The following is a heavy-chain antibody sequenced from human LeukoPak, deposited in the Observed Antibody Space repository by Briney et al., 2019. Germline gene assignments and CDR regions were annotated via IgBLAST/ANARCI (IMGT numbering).Heavy chain of an antibody. CDR2: ISGGGNSA. Sequence: GGPLRLSCAASGFTFNNYAMSWVRQAPGKGLEWVSAISGGGNSAYYADSVKGRFTISRDNSKNTLSLQMNSLRADDTAIYYCAKGPLSGTFDYWGQGTLVTVSS. V-gene: IGHV3-23*01. CDR3: AKGPLSGTFDY. J-gene: IGHJ4*02. CDR1: GFTFNNYA. D-gene: IGHD3-3*01.